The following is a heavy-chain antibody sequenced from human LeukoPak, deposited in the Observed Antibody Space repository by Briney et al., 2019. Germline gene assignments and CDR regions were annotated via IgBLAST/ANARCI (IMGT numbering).Heavy chain of an antibody. D-gene: IGHD2-21*02. J-gene: IGHJ4*02. V-gene: IGHV3-72*01. CDR1: GFPFSDYY. Sequence: GGSLRLSCTASGFPFSDYYIDWVRQAPGKGLEWVGRSRPKANGYTTDYAASVKGRFSISRDDSKNSLDLQMNSLRDEDTAVYYCARDDYCGGDCYPSYYFDYWGQGTLVTVSS. CDR3: ARDDYCGGDCYPSYYFDY. CDR2: SRPKANGYTT.